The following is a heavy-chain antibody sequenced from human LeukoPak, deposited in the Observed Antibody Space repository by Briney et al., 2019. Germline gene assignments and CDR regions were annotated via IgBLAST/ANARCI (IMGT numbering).Heavy chain of an antibody. J-gene: IGHJ4*02. V-gene: IGHV1-18*01. Sequence: ASVKVSCETSGYTFSSYGIGWLRQAPGQGLEWLGWSSTYNDNTKCAQKFLGRVTMTTDTSTSTAYMELRSLRSDDTAMYYCAREGGYDWDYWGQGTLLTVSS. CDR3: AREGGYDWDY. CDR1: GYTFSSYG. D-gene: IGHD5-12*01. CDR2: SSTYNDNT.